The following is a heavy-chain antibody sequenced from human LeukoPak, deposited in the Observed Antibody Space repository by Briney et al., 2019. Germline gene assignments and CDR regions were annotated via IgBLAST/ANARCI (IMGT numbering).Heavy chain of an antibody. CDR1: GGSLSSGSYY. CDR3: ARVPITYYYYGMDV. V-gene: IGHV4-61*01. CDR2: IYYSGST. D-gene: IGHD3-10*01. Sequence: SETLSVTCTVSGGSLSSGSYYWSWIRQPPGKGLEWIGYIYYSGSTNYNPSLKSRVTMSVDTSKNQFSLKLSSVTAADTAVYYCARVPITYYYYGMDVWGKGTTVTVSS. J-gene: IGHJ6*04.